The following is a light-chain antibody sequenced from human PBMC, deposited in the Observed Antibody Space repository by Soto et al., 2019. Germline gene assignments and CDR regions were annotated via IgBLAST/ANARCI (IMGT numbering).Light chain of an antibody. V-gene: IGKV3-11*01. CDR3: QQSSNWQGT. J-gene: IGKJ1*01. CDR2: DAS. CDR1: QSVSTY. Sequence: PGERATLSFRASQSVSTYLSWYQQTPGRPPRLLIYDASKRAPGIPARFSDSGSGTDFTLTVSSLEPEDFAVYYCQQSSNWQGTFGRRTKVE.